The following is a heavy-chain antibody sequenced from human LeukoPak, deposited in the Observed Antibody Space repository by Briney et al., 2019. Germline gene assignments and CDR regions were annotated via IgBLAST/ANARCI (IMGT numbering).Heavy chain of an antibody. V-gene: IGHV3-23*01. CDR1: GFTLSSYA. CDR2: ISGSGGST. CDR3: AAGGDYAGSFDY. D-gene: IGHD4-23*01. J-gene: IGHJ4*02. Sequence: PGGSLRLSCAASGFTLSSYAMSWVRQAPGKGLEWVSAISGSGGSTYYADSVKGRFTISRDNSKNTLYLQMNSLRAEDTAVYYCAAGGDYAGSFDYWGQGTLVTVSS.